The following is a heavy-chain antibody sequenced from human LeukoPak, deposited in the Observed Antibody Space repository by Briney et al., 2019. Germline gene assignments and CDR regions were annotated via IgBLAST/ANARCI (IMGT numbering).Heavy chain of an antibody. Sequence: GGSLRLSCAASGFTFSSYSMNWVRQAPGKGLEWVATIKQDGTEKHYVDSVSGRFTISRDNAKNSLLLQMNSLRAEDTAIYYCARSSREAMCAYGGVFDYWGQGTLVTVSS. D-gene: IGHD4-23*01. CDR3: ARSSREAMCAYGGVFDY. V-gene: IGHV3-7*01. J-gene: IGHJ4*02. CDR1: GFTFSSYS. CDR2: IKQDGTEK.